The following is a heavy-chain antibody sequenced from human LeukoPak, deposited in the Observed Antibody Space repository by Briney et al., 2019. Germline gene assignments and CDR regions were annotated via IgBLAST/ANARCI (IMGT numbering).Heavy chain of an antibody. V-gene: IGHV4-39*07. J-gene: IGHJ4*02. CDR1: GGSISSSSYY. CDR3: ATRDRYCGSQRDY. Sequence: SETLSLTCTVTGGSISSSSYYWGWIRQPPGKGLECIGSIYYSGSTYYNPSLKSRVTISVDTSKNQFSLKLSSVTAADTAVYYCATRDRYCGSQRDYWGQGTLVTVSS. CDR2: IYYSGST. D-gene: IGHD1-26*01.